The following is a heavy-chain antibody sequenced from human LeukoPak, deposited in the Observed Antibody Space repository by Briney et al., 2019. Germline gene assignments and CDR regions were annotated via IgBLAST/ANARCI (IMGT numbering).Heavy chain of an antibody. Sequence: PGGSLRLSCTASGFTFSSHWMTWVRQAPGKGLEWVSAISGSGGSTYYADSVKGRFTISRDNSKNTLYLQMNSLRAEDTAVYYCAKEGGLWFGEPFDYWGQGTLVTVSS. CDR1: GFTFSSHW. V-gene: IGHV3-23*01. CDR2: ISGSGGST. D-gene: IGHD3-10*01. J-gene: IGHJ4*02. CDR3: AKEGGLWFGEPFDY.